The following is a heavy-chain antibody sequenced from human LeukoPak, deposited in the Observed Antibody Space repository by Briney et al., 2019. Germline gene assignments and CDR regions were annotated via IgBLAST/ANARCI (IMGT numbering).Heavy chain of an antibody. D-gene: IGHD1-1*01. CDR3: ASQLRPLGYYYMDV. V-gene: IGHV1-69*13. J-gene: IGHJ6*03. CDR1: GGTFSSYA. Sequence: SVKLSCKASGGTFSSYAISWVRQAPGQALEWMGGIIPIFGTANYAQKFQGGDTITADESTSTAYMELSSLRSEDTAVYYCASQLRPLGYYYMDVWGKGTTVTVSS. CDR2: IIPIFGTA.